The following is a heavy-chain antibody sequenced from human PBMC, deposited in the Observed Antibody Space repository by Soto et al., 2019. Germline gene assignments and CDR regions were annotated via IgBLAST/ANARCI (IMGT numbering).Heavy chain of an antibody. Sequence: PGESLKISCKGSGYSFTSYWIGWVRQMPGKGLEWMGIIYPGDSDTRYSPSFQGQVTISADKSISTAYLQGSSLKASDTAMYYCARVFRKTETTKYYYYSYMAFWGKGTTVPVFS. CDR1: GYSFTSYW. V-gene: IGHV5-51*01. D-gene: IGHD1-1*01. J-gene: IGHJ6*03. CDR2: IYPGDSDT. CDR3: ARVFRKTETTKYYYYSYMAF.